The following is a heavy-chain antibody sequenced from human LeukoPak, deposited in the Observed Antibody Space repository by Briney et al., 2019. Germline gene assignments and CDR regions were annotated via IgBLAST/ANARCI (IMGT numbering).Heavy chain of an antibody. CDR3: ARFCGGGSCYTHFDY. V-gene: IGHV4-39*01. D-gene: IGHD2-15*01. CDR1: GGSISSSSFS. Sequence: SETLSFTCIVSGGSISSSSFSWGWIRQPPGKGLEWIGSIYYSESTYYNPSLKSRVTISVDTSKNQFSLKLDSVTAADTAVYYCARFCGGGSCYTHFDYWGRGTLVTVSS. CDR2: IYYSEST. J-gene: IGHJ4*02.